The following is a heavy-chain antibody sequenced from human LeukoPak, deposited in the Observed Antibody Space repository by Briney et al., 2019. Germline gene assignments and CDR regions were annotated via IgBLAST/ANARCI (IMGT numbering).Heavy chain of an antibody. CDR3: AKTKGYPYYFDY. CDR2: ISGSGGST. D-gene: IGHD6-13*01. J-gene: IGHJ4*02. V-gene: IGHV3-23*01. Sequence: SGGSLRLSCVASGFTFSSYAVTWVRQAPGKGLEWVSAISGSGGSTYYADSVKGRFTISRDNSKNTLYLQMNSLSAEDTAVYSCAKTKGYPYYFDYWGQGILVTVSS. CDR1: GFTFSSYA.